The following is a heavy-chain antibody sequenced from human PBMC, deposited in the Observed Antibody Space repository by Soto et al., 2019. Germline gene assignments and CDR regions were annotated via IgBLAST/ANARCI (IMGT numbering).Heavy chain of an antibody. V-gene: IGHV4-31*03. D-gene: IGHD6-25*01. Sequence: QVQLQESGPGLVKPSQTLSLTCTVSGGSISSGGYYWSWIRQHPGKGLEWIGYIYYSGSTYYNPSLKSRVTISVDTSKHQFSLKLSSVTAADTAVYYCARSHSSGPIWFDPWGQGTLVTVSS. CDR2: IYYSGST. CDR1: GGSISSGGYY. CDR3: ARSHSSGPIWFDP. J-gene: IGHJ5*02.